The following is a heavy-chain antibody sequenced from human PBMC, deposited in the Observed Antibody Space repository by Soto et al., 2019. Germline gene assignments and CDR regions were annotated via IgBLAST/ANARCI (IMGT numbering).Heavy chain of an antibody. V-gene: IGHV3-72*01. J-gene: IGHJ4*02. CDR2: SRNKANSYTT. Sequence: EVQLVESGGGLVQPGGSLRLSCAVSGFTFSDHSMDWVRQAPGKGLEWVGRSRNKANSYTTEYAASVKCRFIISRDDSQNSMHIPMNSPQTEDAAGYDRARGDTKKPDYGSYFDSWGQGTLVTVSS. CDR1: GFTFSDHS. D-gene: IGHD4-17*01. CDR3: ARGDTKKPDYGSYFDS.